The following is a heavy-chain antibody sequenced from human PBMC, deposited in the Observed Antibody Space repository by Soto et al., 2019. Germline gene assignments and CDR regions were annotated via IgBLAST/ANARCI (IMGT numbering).Heavy chain of an antibody. Sequence: GGSLRLSCAASGFTFGTYTMNWVRQAPGKGLEWVSALGGGGDTHYAESVKGLFTISRDYSKNILLLQMNSLRDEDSAIYYCTKDRHPDGIWTFDFWGQGTLVTVSS. J-gene: IGHJ4*02. CDR2: LGGGGDT. CDR3: TKDRHPDGIWTFDF. V-gene: IGHV3-23*01. D-gene: IGHD3-9*01. CDR1: GFTFGTYT.